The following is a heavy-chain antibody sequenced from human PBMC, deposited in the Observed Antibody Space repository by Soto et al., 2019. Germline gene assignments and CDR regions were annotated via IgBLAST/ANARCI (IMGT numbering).Heavy chain of an antibody. CDR2: IIPIFGTA. CDR1: GGTFSSYA. V-gene: IGHV1-69*01. Sequence: QVQLVQSGAEVKKPGSSVKVSCKASGGTFSSYAISWVRQAPGQGLEWMGGIIPIFGTANYAQKFQGRVTITADESTSTAYMELSSLRSEDTAVYYCARHIGANYDFWSGHPPRGTFDYWGQGTLVTVSS. D-gene: IGHD3-3*01. CDR3: ARHIGANYDFWSGHPPRGTFDY. J-gene: IGHJ4*02.